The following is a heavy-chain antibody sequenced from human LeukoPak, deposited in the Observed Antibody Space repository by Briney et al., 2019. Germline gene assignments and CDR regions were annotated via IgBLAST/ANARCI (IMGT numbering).Heavy chain of an antibody. V-gene: IGHV3-74*01. CDR3: ARGVTIFGVVPYFDY. CDR1: GFTFSSYW. Sequence: GGSLRLSCAASGFTFSSYWMHWVRQAPGKGLVWVSRINTDGSSTSYADSVKGRFTISRDNAKNTLYLQMNSLRAEDTAVYYCARGVTIFGVVPYFDYWGQGTLVTVSS. J-gene: IGHJ4*02. CDR2: INTDGSST. D-gene: IGHD3-3*01.